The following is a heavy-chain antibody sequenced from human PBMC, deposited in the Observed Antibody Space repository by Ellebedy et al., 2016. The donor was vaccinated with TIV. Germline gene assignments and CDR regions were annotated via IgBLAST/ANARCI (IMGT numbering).Heavy chain of an antibody. CDR1: GFTFSDYY. Sequence: GGSLRLSCAASGFTFSDYYMIWIRQAPGKGLEWVSYISNSGSTIYYADSVKGRFTISRDNAKNSLSLLMNSLRAEDTAVYCCARDARFIDQQHNWFDPWGQGTLVTVSS. V-gene: IGHV3-11*01. D-gene: IGHD2-2*01. CDR2: ISNSGSTI. CDR3: ARDARFIDQQHNWFDP. J-gene: IGHJ5*02.